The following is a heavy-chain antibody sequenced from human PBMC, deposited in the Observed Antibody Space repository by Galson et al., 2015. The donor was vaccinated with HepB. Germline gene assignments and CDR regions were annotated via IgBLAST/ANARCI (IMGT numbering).Heavy chain of an antibody. J-gene: IGHJ4*02. Sequence: SLRVTCADPEFTSSNYAMTWVPEAPREGLEWVSAISGSGGRTYYADSVKGRFTISRDNSKNTLYLHISSLRADDTAIYYCAKDMSYYYGSGTYYFFDYWGQGTLVTVSS. V-gene: IGHV3-23*01. CDR3: AKDMSYYYGSGTYYFFDY. CDR1: EFTSSNYA. CDR2: ISGSGGRT. D-gene: IGHD3-10*01.